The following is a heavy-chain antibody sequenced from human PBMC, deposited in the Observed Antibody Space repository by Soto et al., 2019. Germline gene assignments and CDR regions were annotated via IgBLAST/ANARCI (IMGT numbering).Heavy chain of an antibody. Sequence: QVQLVQSGAEVKKPGSSVKVSCKASGGTFSSYAISWVRQAPGQGLEWMGGIIPIFGTANYAQKFQGRVTITADESTSTAYMELSSLRSEDTAVYYCARDWCSSISCYSYYYYGMDVWGQGTTVTVSS. V-gene: IGHV1-69*01. CDR1: GGTFSSYA. CDR3: ARDWCSSISCYSYYYYGMDV. CDR2: IIPIFGTA. D-gene: IGHD2-2*02. J-gene: IGHJ6*02.